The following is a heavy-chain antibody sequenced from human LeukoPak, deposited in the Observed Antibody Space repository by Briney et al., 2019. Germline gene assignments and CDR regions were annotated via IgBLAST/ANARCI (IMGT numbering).Heavy chain of an antibody. J-gene: IGHJ6*02. CDR3: ARSAKHSSGFHYSYGMDV. CDR1: GFTFSSYG. D-gene: IGHD6-19*01. CDR2: IWFDGSDK. V-gene: IGHV3-33*01. Sequence: GGSLRLSCAASGFTFSSYGMHWVRQAPGKGLEWVTFIWFDGSDKYYADSVKGRFTISRDNSKNTLYLQMNSLRAEDTAVYYCARSAKHSSGFHYSYGMDVWGQGTTVTVSS.